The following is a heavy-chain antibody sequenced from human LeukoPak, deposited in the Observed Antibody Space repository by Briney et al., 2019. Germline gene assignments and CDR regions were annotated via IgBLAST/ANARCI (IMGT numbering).Heavy chain of an antibody. CDR2: VSNSGDYT. CDR1: GFSFSSYR. D-gene: IGHD2-8*01. CDR3: ARALIGYYFDY. V-gene: IGHV3-21*06. Sequence: PGGSLRLSCAASGFSFSSYRTNWVRQAPGKGLEWVSSVSNSGDYTHYADTVKGRFTISRDNSKNSPYLQMNSLRAEDTAVYYCARALIGYYFDYWGQGTLVTVSS. J-gene: IGHJ4*02.